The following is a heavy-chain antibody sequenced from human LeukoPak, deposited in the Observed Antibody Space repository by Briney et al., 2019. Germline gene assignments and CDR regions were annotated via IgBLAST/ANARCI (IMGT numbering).Heavy chain of an antibody. Sequence: GSLRLSCAASGFTFSSYAMSWVRQAPGKGLEWVSAISGSGGSTYYADSVKGRFTISRDNSKNTLYLQMNSLRAEDTAVYYCAKGNGPYCGGDCADDIWGQGTMVTVSS. CDR3: AKGNGPYCGGDCADDI. D-gene: IGHD2-21*01. CDR2: ISGSGGST. J-gene: IGHJ3*02. CDR1: GFTFSSYA. V-gene: IGHV3-23*01.